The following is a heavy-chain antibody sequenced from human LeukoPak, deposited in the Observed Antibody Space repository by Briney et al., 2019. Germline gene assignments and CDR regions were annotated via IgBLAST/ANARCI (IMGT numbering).Heavy chain of an antibody. CDR1: GFTVSSNY. CDR3: VRGGGYDFVSGSYRNLDY. V-gene: IGHV3-66*01. CDR2: IYIGGTT. D-gene: IGHD3-16*02. J-gene: IGHJ4*02. Sequence: GGSLRLSCAASGFTVSSNYMSWVRQAPGKGLEWVSTIYIGGTTYYGDSVRGRFTISRDNSKNTLYLQMNSLRGEDTAVYYCVRGGGYDFVSGSYRNLDYWGQGTLVTVSS.